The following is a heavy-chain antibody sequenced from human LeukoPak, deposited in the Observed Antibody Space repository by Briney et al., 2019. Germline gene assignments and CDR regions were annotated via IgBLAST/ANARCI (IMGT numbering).Heavy chain of an antibody. Sequence: GGSLRLSCGASGFTFSSYGMHWVRQAPGKGLEWVAFIWYDGSKKYYGDSVKGRFTISRDDSKNTLYLQMNSLRAEDTAVYYCANLMTTVRGVTFDYWGQGTLVTVSS. V-gene: IGHV3-30*02. D-gene: IGHD3-10*01. J-gene: IGHJ4*02. CDR3: ANLMTTVRGVTFDY. CDR2: IWYDGSKK. CDR1: GFTFSSYG.